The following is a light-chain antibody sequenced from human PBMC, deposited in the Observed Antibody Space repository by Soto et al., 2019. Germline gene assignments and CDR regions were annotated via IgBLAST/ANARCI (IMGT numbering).Light chain of an antibody. Sequence: EIVLTQSPATLSLSPGERATLSCRASQSVSSYLAWYQQKPGQAPRLLIYDASTRATGIPARFSGSGSGTDFTLTISRLEAEDVAVYYCQQRSDWPPLTFGGGTKVEIK. J-gene: IGKJ4*01. CDR3: QQRSDWPPLT. V-gene: IGKV3-11*01. CDR2: DAS. CDR1: QSVSSY.